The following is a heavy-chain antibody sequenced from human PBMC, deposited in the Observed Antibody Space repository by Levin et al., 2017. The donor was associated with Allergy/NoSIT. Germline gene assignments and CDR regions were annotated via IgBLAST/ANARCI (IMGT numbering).Heavy chain of an antibody. Sequence: GESLKISCAASGFTFSSYGMHWVRQAPGKGLEWVAVIWYDGSDKYYADSVKGRFTISRDKSKNTLHLQMNSLRAEDTAVYYWARAMTPWVVVAAPVDYWGQGTLVTVSS. J-gene: IGHJ4*02. CDR3: ARAMTPWVVVAAPVDY. CDR2: IWYDGSDK. D-gene: IGHD2-15*01. CDR1: GFTFSSYG. V-gene: IGHV3-33*01.